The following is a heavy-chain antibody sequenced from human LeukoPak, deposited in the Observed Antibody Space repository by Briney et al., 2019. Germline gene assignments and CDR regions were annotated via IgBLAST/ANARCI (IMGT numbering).Heavy chain of an antibody. J-gene: IGHJ4*02. CDR2: ISFEGRNK. V-gene: IGHV3-30*18. D-gene: IGHD1-14*01. CDR1: GFTFSSFA. Sequence: GGSLRLSCAASGFTFSSFAMHWVRQAPGKGLEWVAVISFEGRNKYYADSLKGRFTISRDNSKNTLYLQMNSLGGEDTAVYFCAKDPGGYYFDYWGQGTVVTVSS. CDR3: AKDPGGYYFDY.